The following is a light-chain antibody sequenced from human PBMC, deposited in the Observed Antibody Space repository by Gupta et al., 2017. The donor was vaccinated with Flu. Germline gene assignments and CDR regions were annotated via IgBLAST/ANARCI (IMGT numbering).Light chain of an antibody. V-gene: IGLV2-14*03. Sequence: QSALPHPPSVSQSPGPSITLSCTGTSSDVGGYNNVSWYRQHPGKAPKLMMYDVIIRPSGVSNRFSASKSGNTASLTISGLQVEDEADYDCSSYTSSSALVGFGSGTKVTVL. CDR1: SSDVGGYNN. CDR2: DVI. J-gene: IGLJ6*01. CDR3: SSYTSSSALVG.